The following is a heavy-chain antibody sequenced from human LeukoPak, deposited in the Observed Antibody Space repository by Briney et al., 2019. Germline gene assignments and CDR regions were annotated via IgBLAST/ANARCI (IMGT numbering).Heavy chain of an antibody. D-gene: IGHD2-15*01. CDR3: AKEGYCSGGSCYEN. CDR2: IRYDGSNK. V-gene: IGHV3-30*02. CDR1: GFTFSSYG. Sequence: GGSLRLSCAASGFTFSSYGMHWVRQAPGKGLEWVAFIRYDGSNKYYADSVKGRFTISRDNSKNTLYLQMNSLRAEDTAVYYCAKEGYCSGGSCYENWGQGTLVTVSS. J-gene: IGHJ4*02.